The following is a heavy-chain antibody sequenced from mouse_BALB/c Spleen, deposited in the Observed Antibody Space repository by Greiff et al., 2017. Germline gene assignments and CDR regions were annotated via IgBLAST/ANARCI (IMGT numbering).Heavy chain of an antibody. CDR1: GFTFSDYG. CDR3: ARDRGYYYGGFDY. Sequence: EVMLVESGGGLVQPGGSRKLSCAASGFTFSDYGMAWVRQAPGKGPEWVAFISNLAYSIYYADTVTGRFTISRENAKNTLYLEMSSLRSEDTAMYYCARDRGYYYGGFDYWGQGTTLTVSS. V-gene: IGHV5-15*02. J-gene: IGHJ2*01. CDR2: ISNLAYSI. D-gene: IGHD1-1*01.